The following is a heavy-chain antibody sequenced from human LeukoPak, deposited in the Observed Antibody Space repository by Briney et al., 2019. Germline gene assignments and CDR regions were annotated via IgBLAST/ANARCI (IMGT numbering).Heavy chain of an antibody. CDR3: ARAIVMQRFLEWLSDLYYFDY. J-gene: IGHJ4*02. CDR1: GGSISSGGYY. CDR2: IYYSGST. D-gene: IGHD3-3*01. V-gene: IGHV4-31*03. Sequence: SQTLSLTCTVSGGSISSGGYYWSWIRQHPGKGLEWIGYIYYSGSTYHNPSLKSRVTISVDTSKNQFSLKLSSVTAADTAVYYCARAIVMQRFLEWLSDLYYFDYWGQGTLVTVSS.